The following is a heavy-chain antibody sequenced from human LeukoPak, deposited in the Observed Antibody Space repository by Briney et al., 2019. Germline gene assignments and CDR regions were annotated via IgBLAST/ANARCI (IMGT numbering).Heavy chain of an antibody. V-gene: IGHV4-59*01. D-gene: IGHD3-22*01. J-gene: IGHJ4*02. Sequence: SETLSLTCTVSGGSISSYYWSWIRQPPGKGLEWIGYIYYSGSTNYNPSLKSRVTISVDTSKNQFSLKLSSVTAADTAVYYCAREAGYYYDSSGYYALWGQGTLVTVSS. CDR1: GGSISSYY. CDR3: AREAGYYYDSSGYYAL. CDR2: IYYSGST.